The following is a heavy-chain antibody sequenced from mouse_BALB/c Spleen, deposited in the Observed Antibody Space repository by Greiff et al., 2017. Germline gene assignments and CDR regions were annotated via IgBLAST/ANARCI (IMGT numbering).Heavy chain of an antibody. CDR2: ISYSGST. V-gene: IGHV3-2*02. CDR1: GYSITSDYA. CDR3: ARRDYGYGWNYAMDY. D-gene: IGHD2-2*01. J-gene: IGHJ4*01. Sequence: EVKLVESGPGLVKPSQSLSLTCTVTGYSITSDYAWNWIRQFPGNKLEWMGYISYSGSTSYNPSLKSRIPITRDTSKNQFFLQLNSVTTEDTATYYCARRDYGYGWNYAMDYWGQGTSVTVSS.